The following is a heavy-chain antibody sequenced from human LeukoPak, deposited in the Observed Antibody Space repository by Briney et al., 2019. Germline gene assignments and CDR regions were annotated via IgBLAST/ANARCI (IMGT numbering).Heavy chain of an antibody. Sequence: SETLSLTCTVSGGSIDSGSYYWSWIRQPAGQGLEWIGRIYTSGSTDYNPSLKTRVTISVGTSKNQFSLKMSSVTAADTAVYYCARTGPYGDDRVRYYYYYMDVWGKGTTVTISS. J-gene: IGHJ6*03. CDR3: ARTGPYGDDRVRYYYYYMDV. CDR1: GGSIDSGSYY. V-gene: IGHV4-61*02. D-gene: IGHD4-17*01. CDR2: IYTSGST.